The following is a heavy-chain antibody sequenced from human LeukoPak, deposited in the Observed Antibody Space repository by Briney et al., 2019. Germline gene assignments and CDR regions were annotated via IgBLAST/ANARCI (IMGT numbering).Heavy chain of an antibody. J-gene: IGHJ6*03. CDR1: GYTFTGYY. V-gene: IGHV1-2*02. CDR3: ARAGYCSSTSCYHYYYYYMDV. CDR2: INPNSGGT. D-gene: IGHD2-2*01. Sequence: ASVKVSCKASGYTFTGYYMHWVRQAPGQGLEWMGWINPNSGGTNYAQKFQGRVTMTRDTSISTAYMELSRLRSDDTAVYYCARAGYCSSTSCYHYYYYYMDVWGKGTTVTVSS.